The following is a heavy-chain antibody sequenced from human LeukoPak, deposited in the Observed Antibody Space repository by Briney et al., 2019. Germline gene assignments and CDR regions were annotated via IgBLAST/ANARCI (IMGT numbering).Heavy chain of an antibody. CDR2: IFHTGTT. V-gene: IGHV4-30-2*01. Sequence: SQTLSLTCTVSGGSISSGGYYWGWIRQPPGKGLEWIGYIFHTGTTYYNPSLRGRLTISVDRSKNQFSLRLSSVTAADSGVYYCARIMPATVSNTFDIWGQGTMVTVSS. CDR3: ARIMPATVSNTFDI. CDR1: GGSISSGGYY. J-gene: IGHJ3*02. D-gene: IGHD1-26*01.